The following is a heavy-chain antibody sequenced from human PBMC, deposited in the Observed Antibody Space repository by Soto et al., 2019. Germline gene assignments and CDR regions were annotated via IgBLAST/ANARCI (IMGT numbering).Heavy chain of an antibody. V-gene: IGHV1-69*13. CDR1: GGTFSSYA. D-gene: IGHD6-13*01. J-gene: IGHJ4*02. CDR3: ARGKRIAAAAYYFDY. Sequence: SVKVSWKASGGTFSSYAISWVRQAPGQGLEWMGGMIPIFGTANYAQKFQGRATITADESTSTAYMELSSLRSEDTAEYYCARGKRIAAAAYYFDYWGQGTLVTVSS. CDR2: MIPIFGTA.